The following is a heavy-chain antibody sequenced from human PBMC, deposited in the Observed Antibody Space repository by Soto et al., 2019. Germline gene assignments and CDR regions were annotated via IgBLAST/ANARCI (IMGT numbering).Heavy chain of an antibody. CDR1: GYTFTSYG. D-gene: IGHD3-10*01. Sequence: ASVKVSCKASGYTFTSYGISWVRQAPGQGLEWMGWISAYNGNTNYAQKLQGRVTMTTDTSTSTAYMELRSLRSDDTAVYYCARVEVTMVRGATSKYYYYYYMDVWGKGTTVTVSS. J-gene: IGHJ6*03. V-gene: IGHV1-18*01. CDR3: ARVEVTMVRGATSKYYYYYYMDV. CDR2: ISAYNGNT.